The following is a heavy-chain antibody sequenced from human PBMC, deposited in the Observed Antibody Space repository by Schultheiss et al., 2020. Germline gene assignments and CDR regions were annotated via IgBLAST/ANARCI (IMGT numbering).Heavy chain of an antibody. Sequence: SETLSLTCAVSGGSISSSNWWSWVRQPPGKGLEWIGEIYHSGSTNYNPSLKSRVTISVDKSKNQFSLKLSSVTAADTAVYYCARTYTIFGVAYGMDVWGQGTTVTGYS. J-gene: IGHJ6*02. CDR3: ARTYTIFGVAYGMDV. D-gene: IGHD3-3*01. V-gene: IGHV4-4*02. CDR1: GGSISSSNW. CDR2: IYHSGST.